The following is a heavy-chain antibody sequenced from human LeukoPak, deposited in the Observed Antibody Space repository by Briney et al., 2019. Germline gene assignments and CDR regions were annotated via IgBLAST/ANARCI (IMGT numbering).Heavy chain of an antibody. CDR3: ARVGSSGWYVDY. V-gene: IGHV3-30*04. CDR2: ISYDGSNK. J-gene: IGHJ4*02. CDR1: GFTFSSYA. Sequence: GASLRLSCAASGFTFSSYAMHWVRKAPGKGLEWVAVISYDGSNKYYADSVKGRFTISRDNSKNTLYLQMNSLRAEDTAVYYCARVGSSGWYVDYWGQGTLVTGSS. D-gene: IGHD6-19*01.